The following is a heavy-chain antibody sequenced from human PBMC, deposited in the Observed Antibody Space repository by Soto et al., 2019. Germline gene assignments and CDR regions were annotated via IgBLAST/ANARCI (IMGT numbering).Heavy chain of an antibody. CDR3: ARSYYDSSGYYYDMDY. D-gene: IGHD3-22*01. Sequence: GESVTISCEGSGYNYDTYCIAWVPQMPGKGLEWMGIIFPRDSDTRYRPSFQGQVTISADRSTTTAYLQWYSLKASDTAMYYCARSYYDSSGYYYDMDYWGQGTLVTVSS. CDR1: GYNYDTYC. CDR2: IFPRDSDT. J-gene: IGHJ4*02. V-gene: IGHV5-51*01.